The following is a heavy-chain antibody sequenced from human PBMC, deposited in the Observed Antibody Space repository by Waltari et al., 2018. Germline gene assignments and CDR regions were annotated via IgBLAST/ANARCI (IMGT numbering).Heavy chain of an antibody. Sequence: QVQLVQSGAEVKKPGASVKVSCKASGYTFTGYYMHWVRQAPGQGLEWMGWINPNRGGTNYAQKFQVRVTMTSDTSVSTAYMELGRLRFDDTAVYYCAREYSSGWLGYWGQGTLVTVSS. J-gene: IGHJ4*02. CDR2: INPNRGGT. V-gene: IGHV1-2*02. CDR3: AREYSSGWLGY. D-gene: IGHD6-19*01. CDR1: GYTFTGYY.